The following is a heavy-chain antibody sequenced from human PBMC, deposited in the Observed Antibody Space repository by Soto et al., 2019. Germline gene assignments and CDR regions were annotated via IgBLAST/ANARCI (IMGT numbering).Heavy chain of an antibody. CDR1: GGTFSSYV. CDR3: ARNRYCSSTSCPMSPYYFDY. Sequence: SVKVSCKASGGTFSSYVISWVLQAPGQGLEWMGGIIPIFGTANYAQKFQGRVTITADKSTSTAYMELSSLRSEDTAVYYCARNRYCSSTSCPMSPYYFDYWGQGTLVTVSS. V-gene: IGHV1-69*06. CDR2: IIPIFGTA. D-gene: IGHD2-2*01. J-gene: IGHJ4*02.